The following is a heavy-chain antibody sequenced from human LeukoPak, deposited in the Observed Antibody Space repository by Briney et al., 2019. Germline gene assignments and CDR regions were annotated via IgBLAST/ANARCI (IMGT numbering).Heavy chain of an antibody. CDR1: GFTFSSYW. CDR3: AREDVNYYYYGMDV. J-gene: IGHJ6*02. Sequence: GGSLRLSCAASGFTFSSYWMSWVRQAPGKGLEWVANIKQDGSEKYYVDSVKGRYTISRDNAKNSLYLQMNSLRAEDTAVYYCAREDVNYYYYGMDVWGQGTTVTVSS. CDR2: IKQDGSEK. V-gene: IGHV3-7*01.